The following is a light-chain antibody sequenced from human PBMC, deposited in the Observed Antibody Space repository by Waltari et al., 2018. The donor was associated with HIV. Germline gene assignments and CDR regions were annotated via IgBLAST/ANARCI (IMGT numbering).Light chain of an antibody. CDR3: NSRDSSGGHVV. J-gene: IGLJ2*01. CDR1: SLRDYY. CDR2: GQN. Sequence: SSELTQDPAVSVALGQTVRITCQGHSLRDYYANWYQQKPGQAPLLVVYGQNNRPSGIPDRFSGSTSGNTVSLTISGAQAEDEAVYYCNSRDSSGGHVVFGGGTKVTVL. V-gene: IGLV3-19*01.